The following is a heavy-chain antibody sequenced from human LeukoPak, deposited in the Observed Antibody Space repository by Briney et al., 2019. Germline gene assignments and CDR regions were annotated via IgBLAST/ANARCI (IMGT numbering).Heavy chain of an antibody. CDR2: IYNVGTT. D-gene: IGHD1-26*01. CDR3: ARARLYSGYFDH. CDR1: EFTVRSNY. J-gene: IGHJ4*02. Sequence: PGGSLRPSCEASEFTVRSNYMRWVRQAPGKGLEWCSVIYNVGTTYYADSVKGRFTISRDSSKNTLYLQMNNLRAEDTAFYYCARARLYSGYFDHWAQGTLVTVSS. V-gene: IGHV3-53*01.